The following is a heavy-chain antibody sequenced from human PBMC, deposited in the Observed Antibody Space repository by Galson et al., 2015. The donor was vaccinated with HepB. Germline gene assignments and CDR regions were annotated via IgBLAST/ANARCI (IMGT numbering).Heavy chain of an antibody. V-gene: IGHV1-2*02. D-gene: IGHD2-2*01. CDR3: GVVPAAYDAFDI. CDR1: GYTFTGYY. CDR2: INPNSGGT. Sequence: SVKVSCKASGYTFTGYYTHWVRQAPGQGLEWMGWINPNSGGTNYAQKFQGRVTMTRDTSISTACMELSRLRSDDTAVYYCGVVPAAYDAFDIWGQGTMVTVSS. J-gene: IGHJ3*02.